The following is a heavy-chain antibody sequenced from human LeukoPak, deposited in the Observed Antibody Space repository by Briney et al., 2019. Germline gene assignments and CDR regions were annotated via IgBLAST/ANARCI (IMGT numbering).Heavy chain of an antibody. J-gene: IGHJ5*02. CDR2: INHSGST. V-gene: IGHV4-34*01. CDR3: ARGARITMIVVVSPRIWFDP. D-gene: IGHD3-22*01. Sequence: SETLSLTCAVYGGSFSGYYWSWIRQPPGKGLEWIGEINHSGSTNYNPSLKRRVTISVDTSKNQFSLKLSSVTAADTAVYYCARGARITMIVVVSPRIWFDPWGQGTLVTVSS. CDR1: GGSFSGYY.